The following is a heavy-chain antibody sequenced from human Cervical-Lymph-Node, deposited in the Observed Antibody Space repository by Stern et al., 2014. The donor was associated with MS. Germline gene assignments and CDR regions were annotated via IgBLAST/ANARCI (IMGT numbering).Heavy chain of an antibody. CDR3: VRDRTYKPYYFDY. CDR1: GFTFSSYG. CDR2: IWYDGTKK. D-gene: IGHD1-14*01. J-gene: IGHJ4*02. V-gene: IGHV3-33*01. Sequence: QVQLVESGGGVVQPGTSLRLACAASGFTFSSYGIHWVRQAPGKGLAWVAAIWYDGTKKYYAESMKGRFAISRDNSKNTVFLQMDSLRADDTAIYYCVRDRTYKPYYFDYWGQGTLVTVSS.